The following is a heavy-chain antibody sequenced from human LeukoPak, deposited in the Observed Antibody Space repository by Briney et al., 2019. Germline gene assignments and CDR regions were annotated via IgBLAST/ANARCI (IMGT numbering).Heavy chain of an antibody. V-gene: IGHV3-23*01. D-gene: IGHD3-22*01. Sequence: GGSLRLSCAASGFTFSSYAMSWVRQAPGKGLEWVPAISGGGGSTYYADSVKGRFTISRDNSKNTLYLQMNSLRAEDTAVYYCAKGIDPTFYYDSSGYLPDYWGQGTLVTVSS. CDR2: ISGGGGST. J-gene: IGHJ4*02. CDR1: GFTFSSYA. CDR3: AKGIDPTFYYDSSGYLPDY.